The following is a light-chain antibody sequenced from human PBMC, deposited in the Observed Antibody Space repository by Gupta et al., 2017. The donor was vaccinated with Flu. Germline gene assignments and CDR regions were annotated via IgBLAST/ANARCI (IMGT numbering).Light chain of an antibody. J-gene: IGKJ2*04. Sequence: IVMTQSPLSLPVTPGEPASISCRSSQSLLHSNGYNYLDWYLQKPGQSPQLLIYLGSNRASGVPDRFSGXGSXTDFTLXISRVEAEDVGVYYCMQALQGSFGXGTQLEIK. CDR2: LGS. V-gene: IGKV2-28*01. CDR1: QSLLHSNGYNY. CDR3: MQALQGS.